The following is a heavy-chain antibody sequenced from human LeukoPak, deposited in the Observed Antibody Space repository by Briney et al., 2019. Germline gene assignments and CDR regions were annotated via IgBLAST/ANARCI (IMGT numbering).Heavy chain of an antibody. D-gene: IGHD1-20*01. CDR3: ARDNWSSSGAFDI. CDR1: GGSISSGSYY. V-gene: IGHV4-61*02. Sequence: PSQTLSLTCTVSGGSISSGSYYWSWIRQPAGKGLEWIGRIYTSGGTNYNPSLKSRVTISVDTSKNQFSLKLSSVTAADTAVYYCARDNWSSSGAFDIWGQGTMVTVSS. CDR2: IYTSGGT. J-gene: IGHJ3*02.